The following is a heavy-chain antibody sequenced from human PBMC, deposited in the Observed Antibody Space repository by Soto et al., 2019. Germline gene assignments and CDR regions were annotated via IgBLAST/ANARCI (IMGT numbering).Heavy chain of an antibody. CDR2: IGSGDT. V-gene: IGHV1-18*01. Sequence: QVQLVQSGATQEKPGASVKVSCEAFGYSFDSYAYSWVGQAPGQGLEWMGRIGSGDTNYAQKLQGRVTMTTDTSTNTAYMELRSLRSDDTALYYCARENDPYGFDLWGQGTMVTVSS. CDR1: GYSFDSYA. J-gene: IGHJ3*01. CDR3: ARENDPYGFDL.